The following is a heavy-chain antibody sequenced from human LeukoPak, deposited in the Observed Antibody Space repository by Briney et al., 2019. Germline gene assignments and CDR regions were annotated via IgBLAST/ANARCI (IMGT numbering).Heavy chain of an antibody. Sequence: SETLSLTCTVSGGSISSYYWSWIRRPPGKGLEWIGYIYYSGSTNYNPSLKSRVTISVDTSKNQFSLKLSSVTAADTAVYYCARDLLRPYAFDIWGQGTMVTVPS. V-gene: IGHV4-59*01. CDR1: GGSISSYY. CDR3: ARDLLRPYAFDI. CDR2: IYYSGST. J-gene: IGHJ3*02. D-gene: IGHD4-17*01.